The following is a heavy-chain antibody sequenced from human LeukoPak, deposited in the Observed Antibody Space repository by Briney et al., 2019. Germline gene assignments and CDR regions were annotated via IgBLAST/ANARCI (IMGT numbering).Heavy chain of an antibody. CDR2: ISGSGGST. D-gene: IGHD5-18*01. J-gene: IGHJ4*02. CDR3: AKDRGSGYSYGYSDY. V-gene: IGHV3-23*01. Sequence: GGSLRLSCAASGFTFSSYAMSWVRQAPGKGLEWVSAISGSGGSTYYADSVKGRFTISRDNFKNTLYLQMNSLRAEDTAVYYCAKDRGSGYSYGYSDYWGQGTLVTVSS. CDR1: GFTFSSYA.